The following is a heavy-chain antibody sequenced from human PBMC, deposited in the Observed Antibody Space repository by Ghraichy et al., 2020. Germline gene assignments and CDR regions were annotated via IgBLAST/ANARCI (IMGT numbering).Heavy chain of an antibody. Sequence: SETLSLTCTVYGGSFSGYYWSWIRQPPGKGLEWIGEINHSGSTNYNPSLKSRVTISVDTSKNQFSLKLSSVTAADTAVYYCARLGAAADNHPYYYYYMDVWGKGTTVTVSS. CDR1: GGSFSGYY. CDR2: INHSGST. CDR3: ARLGAAADNHPYYYYYMDV. J-gene: IGHJ6*03. D-gene: IGHD6-13*01. V-gene: IGHV4-34*01.